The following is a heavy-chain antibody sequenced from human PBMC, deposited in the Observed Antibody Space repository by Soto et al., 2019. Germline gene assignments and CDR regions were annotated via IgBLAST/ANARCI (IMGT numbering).Heavy chain of an antibody. D-gene: IGHD2-15*01. CDR1: GFTFSSYG. J-gene: IGHJ4*02. CDR2: IWYDGSNK. V-gene: IGHV3-33*01. CDR3: ARGSPSRGSGDDYFDS. Sequence: QVQLVESGGGVVQPGRSLRLSCAASGFTFSSYGMHWVRQAPGKGLEWVAVIWYDGSNKYYADSVKGRFTISGDNSKNTRYLKMNSLRAEDTAVYYCARGSPSRGSGDDYFDSWGQGTLVTVSS.